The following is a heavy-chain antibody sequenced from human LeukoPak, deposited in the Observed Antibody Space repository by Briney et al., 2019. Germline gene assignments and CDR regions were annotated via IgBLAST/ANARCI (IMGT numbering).Heavy chain of an antibody. Sequence: PSETLSLTCAVYGGSFSGYYWSWIRQPPGKGLKWIGEINHSGSTNYNPSLKSRVTISVDTSKNQFSLKLSSVTAADTAVYYCARASTGIAVANWFDPWGQGTLVTVSS. V-gene: IGHV4-34*01. D-gene: IGHD6-19*01. CDR3: ARASTGIAVANWFDP. CDR2: INHSGST. CDR1: GGSFSGYY. J-gene: IGHJ5*02.